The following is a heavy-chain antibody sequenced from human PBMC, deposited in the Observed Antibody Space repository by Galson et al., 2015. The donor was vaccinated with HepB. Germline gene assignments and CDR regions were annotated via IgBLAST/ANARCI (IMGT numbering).Heavy chain of an antibody. D-gene: IGHD4-17*01. CDR2: ISNSGDNT. J-gene: IGHJ4*02. V-gene: IGHV3-23*01. CDR1: GFTFSTYA. Sequence: SLRLSCAASGFTFSTYATMWVRQAPGRGLEWVSSISNSGDNTYYAGSVKGRFTISRDSSKNTVYLEMNSLRVVDTAVYFCAKGGDDEYGDYGDYWGQGTLVTVSS. CDR3: AKGGDDEYGDYGDY.